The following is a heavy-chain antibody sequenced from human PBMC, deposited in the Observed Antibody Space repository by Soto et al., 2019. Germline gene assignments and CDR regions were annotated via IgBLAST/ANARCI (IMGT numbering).Heavy chain of an antibody. Sequence: SETLSLTGSVCGDSISNYDCSWIRQPPGKGLEWIGYIHYSGTTSYNPSLKSRVTILVETSKNQFSLNLTSVTASDTAVYYCARPHTWGGYGIDIWDQGTMVAVSS. V-gene: IGHV4-59*01. CDR3: ARPHTWGGYGIDI. J-gene: IGHJ3*02. CDR1: GDSISNYD. D-gene: IGHD3-16*01. CDR2: IHYSGTT.